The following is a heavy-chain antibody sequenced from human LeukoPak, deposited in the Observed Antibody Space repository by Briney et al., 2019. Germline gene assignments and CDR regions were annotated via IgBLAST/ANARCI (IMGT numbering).Heavy chain of an antibody. CDR3: ARSGAATVTTRYFDY. CDR1: GGSIRSYY. D-gene: IGHD4-17*01. Sequence: SETLSLTCSVSGGSIRSYYWSWLRQPPGMGLEWIGYMYYSGSTNYNPSLKSRVTISVDTSKNQFSLKLSSVTAADTAVYYCARSGAATVTTRYFDYWGQGTLVTVSS. V-gene: IGHV4-59*08. CDR2: MYYSGST. J-gene: IGHJ4*02.